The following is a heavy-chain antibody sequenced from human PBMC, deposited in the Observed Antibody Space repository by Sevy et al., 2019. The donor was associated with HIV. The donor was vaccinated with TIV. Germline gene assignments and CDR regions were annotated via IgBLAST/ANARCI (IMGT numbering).Heavy chain of an antibody. CDR3: ARTADRDYYDYIDF. Sequence: GGSLRLSCAASGFTFSSYSMNWVRQAPGKGLEWVSSISSSSSYIYYADSVKGRFTISRDNAKNSLYLQMNSLRAEDTAVYYCARTADRDYYDYIDFWGQGTMVTVSS. CDR1: GFTFSSYS. J-gene: IGHJ6*03. CDR2: ISSSSSYI. V-gene: IGHV3-21*01. D-gene: IGHD3-10*01.